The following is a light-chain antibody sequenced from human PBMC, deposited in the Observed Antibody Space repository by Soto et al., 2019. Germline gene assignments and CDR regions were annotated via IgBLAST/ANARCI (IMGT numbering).Light chain of an antibody. V-gene: IGKV3-20*01. J-gene: IGKJ1*01. CDR1: QSVSSNY. Sequence: EIVLTQSPGTLSLSPGERATLSSRASQSVSSNYFAWYQQKPGQAPRLLIYGVSSRATGIPDRFSGSGSGTDFTLTISRLEPEDFAVYYCEQYGSSPRTFGQGTKVEIK. CDR3: EQYGSSPRT. CDR2: GVS.